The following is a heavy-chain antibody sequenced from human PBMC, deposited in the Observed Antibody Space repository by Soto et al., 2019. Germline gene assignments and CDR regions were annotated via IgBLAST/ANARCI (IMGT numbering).Heavy chain of an antibody. V-gene: IGHV1-46*03. CDR2: INPSGGST. Sequence: VASVMVSCKASGYTFTSYYMHWVRQAPGQGLEWMGIINPSGGSTSYAQKFHGRVTMTRYTSTSTVYIELSSLRSEDTAVYYCAILSYDFWSGLDYWGQGPLVTVSS. D-gene: IGHD3-3*01. J-gene: IGHJ4*02. CDR3: AILSYDFWSGLDY. CDR1: GYTFTSYY.